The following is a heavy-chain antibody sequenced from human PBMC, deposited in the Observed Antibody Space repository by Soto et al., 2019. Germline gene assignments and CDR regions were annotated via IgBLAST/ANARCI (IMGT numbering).Heavy chain of an antibody. CDR2: INDDGSVT. J-gene: IGHJ4*02. CDR1: GFPFSAYW. D-gene: IGHD6-13*01. V-gene: IGHV3-74*01. CDR3: GRDVAAAGRD. Sequence: RGSLRLSCAASGFPFSAYWMHWVRQAPGKGLVWVSRINDDGSVTSYADSVKGRFTISRDNPENTLYLQMNSLRAEDTAVYYCGRDVAAAGRDWGQGTLVTVSS.